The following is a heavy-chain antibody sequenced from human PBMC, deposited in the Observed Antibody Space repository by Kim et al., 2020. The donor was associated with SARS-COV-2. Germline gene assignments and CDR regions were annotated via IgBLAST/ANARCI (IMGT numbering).Heavy chain of an antibody. V-gene: IGHV3-7*03. CDR2: IKQDGSEK. Sequence: GGSLRLSCAASGFNFNIYWMSWVRQAPGKGPEWVGNIKQDGSEKYYVDSVKGRFTISRDNAKNSLYLQMGSLRAEDTALYYCAKTAYGLGKYNNPFDHWGQGTLVTVSS. CDR1: GFNFNIYW. D-gene: IGHD3-10*01. CDR3: AKTAYGLGKYNNPFDH. J-gene: IGHJ4*02.